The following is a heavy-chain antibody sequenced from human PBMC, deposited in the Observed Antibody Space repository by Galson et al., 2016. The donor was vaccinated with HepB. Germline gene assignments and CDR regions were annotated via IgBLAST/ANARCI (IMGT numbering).Heavy chain of an antibody. V-gene: IGHV1-69*13. Sequence: SVKVSCKASGGSFSSFAINWVRQAPGQGLEWMGGIIPMFGTPNYAQKFRGRVTLTADEVTSTAYMELSSLRSQDTAVYYCASHTRGQYDSGSYEFNYWGQGTLVTVSS. CDR1: GGSFSSFA. CDR3: ASHTRGQYDSGSYEFNY. D-gene: IGHD3-10*01. J-gene: IGHJ4*02. CDR2: IIPMFGTP.